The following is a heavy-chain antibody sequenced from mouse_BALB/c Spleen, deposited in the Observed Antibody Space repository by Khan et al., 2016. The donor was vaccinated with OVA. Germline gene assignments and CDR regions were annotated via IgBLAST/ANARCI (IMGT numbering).Heavy chain of an antibody. J-gene: IGHJ3*01. CDR2: IYPGNNDT. D-gene: IGHD1-1*01. CDR3: ARAGYGAFAF. Sequence: VQLQQSGTVLARPGTSVRMSCKASGYIFTDYLIHWVKQRPGQGLEWIGSIYPGNNDTNYNQKFKDKAKLTSVPSASTAYMDFSSLTNEDSADFYCARAGYGAFAFWGQGTLVTVSA. V-gene: IGHV1-5*01. CDR1: GYIFTDYL.